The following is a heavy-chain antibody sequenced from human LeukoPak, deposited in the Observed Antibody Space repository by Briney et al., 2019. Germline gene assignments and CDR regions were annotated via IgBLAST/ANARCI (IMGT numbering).Heavy chain of an antibody. J-gene: IGHJ4*02. V-gene: IGHV3-48*01. CDR3: ARDQKAVGGSVGEFDY. CDR2: ISSSRRTI. Sequence: GGSLRPSCAASGFTFSSYCMNWVRQAPGKVREWVAYISSSRRTIYYADSVKGRFTIYRDNAKNSLYLQMNSLRAEDTAVYYCARDQKAVGGSVGEFDYWGQGTLVRVSS. D-gene: IGHD6-19*01. CDR1: GFTFSSYC.